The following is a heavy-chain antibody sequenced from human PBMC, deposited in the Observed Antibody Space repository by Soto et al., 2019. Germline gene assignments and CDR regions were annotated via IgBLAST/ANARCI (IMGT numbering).Heavy chain of an antibody. CDR1: GNSISTTNW. CDR2: IYHSGST. J-gene: IGHJ4*02. D-gene: IGHD3-22*01. Sequence: TSETLSLTCVVSGNSISTTNWWSWVRQSPGKGLEWIGEIYHSGSTNYNPSLKSRVTISVDKSKNQFSLKLSSVTAADTAVYYCARDVGYHYDGSPSGQFDFWGQGTLVTVSS. V-gene: IGHV4-4*02. CDR3: ARDVGYHYDGSPSGQFDF.